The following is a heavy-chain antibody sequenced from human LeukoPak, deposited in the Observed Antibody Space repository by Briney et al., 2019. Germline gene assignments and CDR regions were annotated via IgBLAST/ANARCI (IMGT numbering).Heavy chain of an antibody. V-gene: IGHV1-2*02. CDR1: DYTFSNYG. CDR2: INPNSGGT. J-gene: IGHJ4*02. Sequence: ASVKVSCKTSDYTFSNYGITWVRQAPGQGLEWMRWINPNSGGTNYAQKFQGRVTMTRDTSISTAYMELSRLRSDDTAVYYCARGVYGAHFDYWGQGTLVTVSS. D-gene: IGHD4-17*01. CDR3: ARGVYGAHFDY.